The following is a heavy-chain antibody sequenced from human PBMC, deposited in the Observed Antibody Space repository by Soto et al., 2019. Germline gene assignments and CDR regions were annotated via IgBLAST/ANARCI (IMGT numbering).Heavy chain of an antibody. V-gene: IGHV3-30-3*01. D-gene: IGHD3-22*01. CDR2: ISYEGGSK. CDR1: GFTFSSYA. J-gene: IGHJ4*02. CDR3: ARAIVLATHFDY. Sequence: QVQLVESGGGVVQPGRSLRLSCAGSGFTFSSYAMHWVRQAPGKGLEWVALISYEGGSKYYADSVKGRFTISRDNSKNTLYLQMSRLRAEHTAVYFCARAIVLATHFDYWGQGTLVTVSS.